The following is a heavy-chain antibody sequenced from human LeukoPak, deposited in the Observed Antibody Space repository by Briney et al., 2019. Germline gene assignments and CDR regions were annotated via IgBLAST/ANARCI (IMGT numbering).Heavy chain of an antibody. CDR2: ISGSGGST. CDR3: AKDTYYYDSSGYYWGPYFDY. Sequence: GGSLRLSCAASGFTFSSYAMSWVRQAPGKGLEWVSAISGSGGSTYYADSVKGRFTISRDNSKNTLYLQMNSLRAEDTAVYYCAKDTYYYDSSGYYWGPYFDYWGQGTLVTVSS. J-gene: IGHJ4*02. V-gene: IGHV3-23*01. CDR1: GFTFSSYA. D-gene: IGHD3-22*01.